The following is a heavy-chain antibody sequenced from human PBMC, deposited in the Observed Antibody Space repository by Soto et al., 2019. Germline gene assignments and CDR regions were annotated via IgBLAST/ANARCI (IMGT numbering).Heavy chain of an antibody. D-gene: IGHD5-12*01. J-gene: IGHJ4*02. CDR2: ISGSGGST. V-gene: IGHV3-23*01. CDR3: VNSGYVSRGNYY. Sequence: EVQLLESGGGLVQPGGSLILSCAASGFTFSSYAMSWVRQAPGKGLEWVSAISGSGGSTYYADSVKGRFTISRDNSKKTLELQMNRLRAEDTAVYYCVNSGYVSRGNYYWGQGTLVTVSS. CDR1: GFTFSSYA.